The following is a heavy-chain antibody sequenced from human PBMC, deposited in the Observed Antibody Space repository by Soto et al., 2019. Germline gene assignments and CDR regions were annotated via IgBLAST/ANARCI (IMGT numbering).Heavy chain of an antibody. D-gene: IGHD3-22*01. Sequence: PGGSLRLSCVASGFTFSSYAMSWVRQAPGKGLEWVSAISGSGGSTYYADSVKGRFTISRDNSKNTLYLQMNSLRAEDTAVYYYAKSRRDDSSGYKYNWFDPWGQGTLVTVSS. CDR3: AKSRRDDSSGYKYNWFDP. CDR2: ISGSGGST. V-gene: IGHV3-23*01. J-gene: IGHJ5*02. CDR1: GFTFSSYA.